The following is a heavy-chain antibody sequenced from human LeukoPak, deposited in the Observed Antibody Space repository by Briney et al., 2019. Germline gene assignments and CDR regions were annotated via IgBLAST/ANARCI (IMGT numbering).Heavy chain of an antibody. CDR3: AKDGYSGSSDY. J-gene: IGHJ4*02. CDR2: ISGSGGST. V-gene: IGHV3-23*01. CDR1: GFTFSSYA. D-gene: IGHD1-26*01. Sequence: GGSLRLSWAASGFTFSSYAMSWVRQAPGKGLEWVSAISGSGGSTYYADSVKGRFTIFRDNSKNTLYLQMNSLRAEDTAVYYCAKDGYSGSSDYWGQGTLVTVSS.